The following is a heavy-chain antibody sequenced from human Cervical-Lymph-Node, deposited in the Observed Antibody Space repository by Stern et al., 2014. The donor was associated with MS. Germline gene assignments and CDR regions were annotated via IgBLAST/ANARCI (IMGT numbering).Heavy chain of an antibody. J-gene: IGHJ5*02. Sequence: QLQLQESGPGLVKPSQTLSLTCTVSGGSISSGGYYWSLLRQHTGKGLEWIGYIYYSGSTYYNPSLKSRVTISVDTSKNQFSLKLSSVTAADTAVYYCAREYCSSTSCYQWFDPWGQGTLVTVSS. CDR2: IYYSGST. CDR1: GGSISSGGYY. D-gene: IGHD2-2*01. CDR3: AREYCSSTSCYQWFDP. V-gene: IGHV4-31*03.